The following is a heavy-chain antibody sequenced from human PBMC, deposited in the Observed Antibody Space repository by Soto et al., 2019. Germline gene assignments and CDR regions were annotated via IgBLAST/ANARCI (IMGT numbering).Heavy chain of an antibody. CDR2: INHSGTI. D-gene: IGHD4-17*01. CDR1: DGPFSAYY. Sequence: QVQLQQWGAGLLKPSETLSLTCAVYDGPFSAYYWSWIRQPPGKGLEWIGEINHSGTINYNPSLKSRVSMSRDMSRKQFSLKLSSVTAADTAVYYCARGDYLYYFDYWGQGTLVTVSS. V-gene: IGHV4-34*01. J-gene: IGHJ4*02. CDR3: ARGDYLYYFDY.